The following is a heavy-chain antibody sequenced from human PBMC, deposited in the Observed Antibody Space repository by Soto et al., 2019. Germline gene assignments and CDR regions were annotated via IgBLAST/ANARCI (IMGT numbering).Heavy chain of an antibody. CDR2: IFYSVST. CDR3: ARDLRGGSYGMDV. Sequence: QVQLQESGPGLVKPSQTLSLTCTVSGGSINNGGSYWSWIRQHPGKGLEWIGYIFYSVSTYYNTCLKSRVTIKVDTYKHQFSLKLSSVTAADTAVYYCARDLRGGSYGMDVWGQGTTVTVSS. V-gene: IGHV4-31*03. D-gene: IGHD3-10*01. CDR1: GGSINNGGSY. J-gene: IGHJ6*02.